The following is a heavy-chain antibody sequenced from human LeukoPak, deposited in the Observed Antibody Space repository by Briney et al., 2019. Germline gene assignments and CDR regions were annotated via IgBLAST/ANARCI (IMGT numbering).Heavy chain of an antibody. D-gene: IGHD3-22*01. CDR2: INPNSGGT. CDR1: GYTFTGYY. V-gene: IGHV1-2*02. J-gene: IGHJ6*02. Sequence: GASVKVSCKASGYTFTGYYMHWVRQAPGQGLEWMGWINPNSGGTNYAQKFQGRVTMTRDTSISTAYMELSRLRSDDTAVYYCASGSHDGSSALYYYGMDVWGQGTTVTVSS. CDR3: ASGSHDGSSALYYYGMDV.